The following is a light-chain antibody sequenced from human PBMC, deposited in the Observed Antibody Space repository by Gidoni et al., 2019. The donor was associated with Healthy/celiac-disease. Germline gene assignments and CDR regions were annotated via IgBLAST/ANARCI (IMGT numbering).Light chain of an antibody. CDR3: QQYGSSPRT. Sequence: ETVLTQSPGTLSLSPGERATLSCRASQSVSSSYLAWYQQKPGQAPRLPIYGASSRATGIPDSFSGSGSGTDFTLTISRLEPEDFAVYYCQQYGSSPRTFGQXTKVEIK. CDR1: QSVSSSY. V-gene: IGKV3-20*01. J-gene: IGKJ1*01. CDR2: GAS.